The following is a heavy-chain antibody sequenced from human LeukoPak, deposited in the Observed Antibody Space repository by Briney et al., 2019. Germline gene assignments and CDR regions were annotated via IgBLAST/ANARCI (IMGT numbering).Heavy chain of an antibody. Sequence: SETLSLTCAVYIDSFTNYYWNWIRQTPGKGLEWIGEVNDSGGTNINPSLKSRVTISVETSKNQFSLKLKSVTAADTAVYYCARGGYYGSGNDFRFDPWGQGTLVTVSS. CDR3: ARGGYYGSGNDFRFDP. J-gene: IGHJ5*02. CDR2: VNDSGGT. D-gene: IGHD3-10*01. V-gene: IGHV4-34*01. CDR1: IDSFTNYY.